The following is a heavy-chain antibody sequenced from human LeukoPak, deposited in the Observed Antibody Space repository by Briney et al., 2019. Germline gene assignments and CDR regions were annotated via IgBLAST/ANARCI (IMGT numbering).Heavy chain of an antibody. D-gene: IGHD5-18*01. CDR3: AKGEQLCYDY. V-gene: IGHV3-23*01. Sequence: HAGGSLRPSCAAPGFTFSSYAMSWVRQAPGKGLEWVSAISGSGGSTYYADSVKGRFTISRDNSKNTLYLQMNSLRAEDTAVYYCAKGEQLCYDYWGQGTLVTVSS. CDR1: GFTFSSYA. CDR2: ISGSGGST. J-gene: IGHJ4*02.